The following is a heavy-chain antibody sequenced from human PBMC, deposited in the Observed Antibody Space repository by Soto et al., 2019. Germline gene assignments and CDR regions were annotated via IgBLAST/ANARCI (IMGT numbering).Heavy chain of an antibody. V-gene: IGHV1-2*02. CDR3: ARSLTEGYCTITGCYTSPLYGMDV. CDR2: INPNSGGT. D-gene: IGHD2-2*02. CDR1: GYTLHGYY. Sequence: SVNVSCQASGYTLHGYYIHWLRQAPGQGLEWMGWINPNSGGTNYAQKFQGRVTVTRDTPTSTAYMELRRLTSDDTAVYYCARSLTEGYCTITGCYTSPLYGMDVWGQGTTVTASS. J-gene: IGHJ6*02.